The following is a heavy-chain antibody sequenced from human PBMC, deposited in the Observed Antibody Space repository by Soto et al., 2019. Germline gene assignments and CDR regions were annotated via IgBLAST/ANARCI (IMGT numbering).Heavy chain of an antibody. CDR2: ISVSGNNA. CDR1: GFAFSTFA. Sequence: GVSLRLSCAASGFAFSTFAMTWVRQAPGKGLEWVAAISVSGNNAYYADSVKGRFTISRDNSQNSVFLQMSSLRADDTAVYYCARDQLRPGILYSLGVLLPEYGLWGQGTLVTVSS. CDR3: ARDQLRPGILYSLGVLLPEYGL. D-gene: IGHD3-22*01. V-gene: IGHV3-23*01. J-gene: IGHJ4*02.